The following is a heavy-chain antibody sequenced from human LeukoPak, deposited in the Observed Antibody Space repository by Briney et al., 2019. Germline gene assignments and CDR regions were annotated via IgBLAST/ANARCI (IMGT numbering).Heavy chain of an antibody. J-gene: IGHJ4*02. CDR3: AKRFITMIVVVAKE. CDR1: GVTFSSYA. V-gene: IGHV3-23*01. Sequence: HTGGSLRLSCSASGVTFSSYAMSWVRQAPGKGLEWVSAISGSGGSTYYADSVKGRFTISRDNSKNTLYLQMNSLRAEDTAVYYCAKRFITMIVVVAKEWGQGTLVTVSS. D-gene: IGHD3-22*01. CDR2: ISGSGGST.